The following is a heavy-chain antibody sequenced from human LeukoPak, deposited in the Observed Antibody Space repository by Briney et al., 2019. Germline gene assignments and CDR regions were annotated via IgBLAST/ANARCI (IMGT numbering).Heavy chain of an antibody. V-gene: IGHV3-7*01. CDR3: ARESSYYYDSSGYYGY. D-gene: IGHD3-22*01. CDR2: IKQDGSEK. CDR1: GFTFSSYW. J-gene: IGHJ4*02. Sequence: GGSLRLSCAASGFTFSSYWMSWVRQAPGKGLEWVANIKQDGSEKYYVVSVKGRFTISRDNAKNSLYLQMNSLGAEDTAVYYCARESSYYYDSSGYYGYWGQGTLVTVSS.